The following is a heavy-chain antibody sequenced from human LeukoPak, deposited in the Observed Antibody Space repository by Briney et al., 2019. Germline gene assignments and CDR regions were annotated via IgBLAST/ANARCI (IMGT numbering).Heavy chain of an antibody. J-gene: IGHJ4*02. D-gene: IGHD2-15*01. V-gene: IGHV3-48*01. Sequence: GGSLRLSCAASGFTFSSYSMNWVRQAPGKGLEWVSCISSSSSTIYYADSVKGRFTISRDNAENSLYLQMNSLRAEDTAVYYCARDLRGYGAYWGQGTLVTVSS. CDR2: ISSSSSTI. CDR1: GFTFSSYS. CDR3: ARDLRGYGAY.